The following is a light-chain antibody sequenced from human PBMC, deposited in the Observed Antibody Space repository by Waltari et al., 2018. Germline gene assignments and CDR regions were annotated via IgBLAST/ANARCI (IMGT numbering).Light chain of an antibody. CDR1: QSISFW. Sequence: DIQMTQSPSTLSASVGDRVTITCRASQSISFWLAWYQQKPGKAPKLLIYKASTLKSWVPSRFSGSGSGTEFTLTISSLQPDDFATYYCQQYDTYSTFGQGTKVEIK. J-gene: IGKJ1*01. CDR2: KAS. CDR3: QQYDTYST. V-gene: IGKV1-5*03.